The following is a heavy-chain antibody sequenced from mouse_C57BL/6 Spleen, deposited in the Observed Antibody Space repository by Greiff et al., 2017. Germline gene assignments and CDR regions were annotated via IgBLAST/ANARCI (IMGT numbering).Heavy chain of an antibody. D-gene: IGHD2-1*01. Sequence: DVKLVESGGGLVKPGGSLKLSCAASGFTFSDYGMHWVRQAPEKGLEWVAYISSGSSTIYYADTVKGRFTISRDNAKNTLFLQMTSLRSEDTAMYYCAPIYYGNYNYAMDYWGQGTSVTVSS. J-gene: IGHJ4*01. CDR3: APIYYGNYNYAMDY. CDR2: ISSGSSTI. V-gene: IGHV5-17*01. CDR1: GFTFSDYG.